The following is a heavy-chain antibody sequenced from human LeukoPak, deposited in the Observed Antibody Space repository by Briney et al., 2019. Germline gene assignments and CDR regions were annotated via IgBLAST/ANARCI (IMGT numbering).Heavy chain of an antibody. CDR3: ARDGSGSHLYYYYYMDV. CDR1: GYTFTSYY. V-gene: IGHV1-46*01. J-gene: IGHJ6*03. CDR2: INPSGGST. D-gene: IGHD3-10*01. Sequence: ASVKVSCKASGYTFTSYYMHWVRQAPGQGLEWMGIINPSGGSTSYAQKFQGRVTMTRDTSTSTVYMELSSLRSEDTAVYYCARDGSGSHLYYYYYMDVWGKGTTVTISS.